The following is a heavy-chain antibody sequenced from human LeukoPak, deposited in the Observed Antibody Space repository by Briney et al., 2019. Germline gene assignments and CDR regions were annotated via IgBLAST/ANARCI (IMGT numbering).Heavy chain of an antibody. V-gene: IGHV3-48*01. CDR2: ISSSSTI. CDR3: ARVFLRALDY. D-gene: IGHD4-17*01. CDR1: GFTFSSYS. J-gene: IGHJ4*02. Sequence: GGSLRLSCTASGFTFSSYSMTWVRQAPGKGLEWVSYISSSSTIYYADSVEGRFTISRDNAKNSLYLQMNSLRAEDTALYYCARVFLRALDYWGQGTLVTVSS.